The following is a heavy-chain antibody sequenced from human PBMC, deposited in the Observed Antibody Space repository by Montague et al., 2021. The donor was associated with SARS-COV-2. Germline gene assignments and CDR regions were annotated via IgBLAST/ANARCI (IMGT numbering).Heavy chain of an antibody. Sequence: TLSLTCAVSGGSISSGGYYWNWIRQHPEKSLEWIGYIYYSGSTXYKPSLRSRVTISEDTAKNQFSLKLTSVAAADTAVYYCARDKEMIFWGQGILVTVSS. J-gene: IGHJ4*02. V-gene: IGHV4-31*11. CDR3: ARDKEMIF. CDR2: IYYSGST. D-gene: IGHD2-15*01. CDR1: GGSISSGGYY.